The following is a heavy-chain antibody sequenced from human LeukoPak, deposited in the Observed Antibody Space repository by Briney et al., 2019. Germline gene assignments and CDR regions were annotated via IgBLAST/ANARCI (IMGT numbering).Heavy chain of an antibody. CDR3: ARGQRSVLRYFADWFDP. CDR2: IYHSGST. D-gene: IGHD3-9*01. J-gene: IGHJ5*02. CDR1: GYSISSGYY. Sequence: SETLSLTCTVSGYSISSGYYWGWIRQPPGKGLEWIGSIYHSGSTYYNPSLKSRVTISVDTSKNQFSLKLSSVTAADTAVYYCARGQRSVLRYFADWFDPWGQGTLVTVSS. V-gene: IGHV4-38-2*02.